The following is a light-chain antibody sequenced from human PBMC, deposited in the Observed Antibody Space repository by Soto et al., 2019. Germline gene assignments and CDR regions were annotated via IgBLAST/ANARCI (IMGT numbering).Light chain of an antibody. J-gene: IGKJ3*01. CDR3: QQYGSS. Sequence: EIVLTQSPGTLSLSPGERATLSCRASQSVSSSYLAWYQQKPGQAPRLLIYGASSRATGIPDRFSGSGSGTDFTLTISRLGPDDFAVYYCQQYGSSFGPGNKVDIK. CDR1: QSVSSSY. CDR2: GAS. V-gene: IGKV3-20*01.